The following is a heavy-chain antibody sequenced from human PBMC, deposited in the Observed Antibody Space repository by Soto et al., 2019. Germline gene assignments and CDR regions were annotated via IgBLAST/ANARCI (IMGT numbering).Heavy chain of an antibody. J-gene: IGHJ6*04. CDR2: IKQDGSEK. D-gene: IGHD2-15*01. CDR3: ARADCAGSYCYSWPFNYGVDV. CDR1: GFTFSSYW. V-gene: IGHV3-7*01. Sequence: GGSLRLSCAASGFTFSSYWMSWVRQAPGKGLEWVANIKQDGSEKYYVDSVKGRFTISRDNSKNTLYLQMNSLRAEDTAVYYCARADCAGSYCYSWPFNYGVDVWAKRTTVTGSS.